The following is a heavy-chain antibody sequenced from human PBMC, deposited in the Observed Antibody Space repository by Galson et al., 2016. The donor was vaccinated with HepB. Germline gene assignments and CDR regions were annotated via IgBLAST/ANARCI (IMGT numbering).Heavy chain of an antibody. CDR1: GLTFSIYA. CDR3: AKEGIREDLMEAEITFLDV. Sequence: SLRLSCAASGLTFSIYAMNWVRQAPGRGLQWVSGIGGSGGKTYYTDSVKGRFIMSRDNSNNTLYLLMNNLRVEDTAIYYCAKEGIREDLMEAEITFLDVWGQGTPVTVSS. D-gene: IGHD2-15*01. V-gene: IGHV3-23*01. CDR2: IGGSGGKT. J-gene: IGHJ6*02.